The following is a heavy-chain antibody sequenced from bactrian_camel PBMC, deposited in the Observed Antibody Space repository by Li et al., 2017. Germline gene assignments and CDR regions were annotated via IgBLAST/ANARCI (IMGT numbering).Heavy chain of an antibody. V-gene: IGHV3S7*01. CDR1: DSTFGTDD. CDR3: VTSGTFDY. CDR2: IYDDGSAT. Sequence: QVESGGGLVQPGGSLRLTCAASDSTFGTDDMGRVRQVPGKGLERISDIYDDGSATHYADSVKGRFTISRDNAKNKLYLEMNSLQPEDTAVYYCVTSGTFDYWGQGTQVTVS. J-gene: IGHJ4*01. D-gene: IGHD6*01.